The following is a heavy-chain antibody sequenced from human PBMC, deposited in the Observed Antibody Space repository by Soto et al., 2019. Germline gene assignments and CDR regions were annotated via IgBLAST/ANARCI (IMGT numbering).Heavy chain of an antibody. CDR1: GDSISSYY. Sequence: QVQLQESGPGLVKPSETLSLTCTVSGDSISSYYWGWIRQPPGKGLEWVGYISYTGSTIYNPSLESRATISLDTSKNQVSLSLSSVTVADTAMYYCASVGELPVWFDPWGRGTLVTVSS. J-gene: IGHJ5*02. V-gene: IGHV4-59*13. D-gene: IGHD3-10*01. CDR2: ISYTGST. CDR3: ASVGELPVWFDP.